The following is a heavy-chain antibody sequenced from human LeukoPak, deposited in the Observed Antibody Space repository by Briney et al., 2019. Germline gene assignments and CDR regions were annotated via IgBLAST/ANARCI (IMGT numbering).Heavy chain of an antibody. CDR3: AREPYHYDSSGYYDY. D-gene: IGHD3-22*01. CDR2: IYTGGST. Sequence: GGSLRLSCAASGFTIGSSYMSWVRQAPGKGLEWVSVIYTGGSTYYADSVKGRFTISRDNSKNTLYLQMNSLRVEDTAVYYCAREPYHYDSSGYYDYWGQGTLVTVSP. V-gene: IGHV3-66*01. J-gene: IGHJ4*02. CDR1: GFTIGSSY.